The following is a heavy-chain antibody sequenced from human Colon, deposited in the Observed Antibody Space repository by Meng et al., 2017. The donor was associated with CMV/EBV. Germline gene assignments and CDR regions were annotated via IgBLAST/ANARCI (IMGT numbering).Heavy chain of an antibody. CDR1: GFNFNGHW. CDR2: INPGGSVE. J-gene: IGHJ4*02. Sequence: GGSLRLSYAASGFNFNGHWMSWVRQAPGKGLEWVANINPGGSVEKYVDSVKGRFIVSRDNAKNTLFLQISGLGAEDTAVYYCAKNLFVPPAIMSVFAPNDYWGQGMLVTVSS. V-gene: IGHV3-7*03. D-gene: IGHD2-2*02. CDR3: AKNLFVPPAIMSVFAPNDY.